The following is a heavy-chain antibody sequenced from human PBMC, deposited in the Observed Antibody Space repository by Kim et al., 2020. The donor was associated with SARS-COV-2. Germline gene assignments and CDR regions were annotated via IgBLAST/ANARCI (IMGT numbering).Heavy chain of an antibody. D-gene: IGHD4-17*01. V-gene: IGHV1-69*04. J-gene: IGHJ6*02. Sequence: KFQSEVTITADKSTSTAYMELSSLRSEDTAVYYCAREPLDYPNYYYGMDVWGQGTTVTVSS. CDR3: AREPLDYPNYYYGMDV.